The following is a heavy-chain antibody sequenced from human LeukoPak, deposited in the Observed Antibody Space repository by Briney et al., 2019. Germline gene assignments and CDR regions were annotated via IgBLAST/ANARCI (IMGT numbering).Heavy chain of an antibody. Sequence: ASVKVSCKASGYTFTSYYMHWVRQAPGQGLEWMGIINPSGGSTSYAQKFQGRVTMTRDTSTSTVYMELSSLRSEDTAVYYCARDTYYYDSSGYYYRFDYWGQGTLVTVSS. J-gene: IGHJ4*02. CDR2: INPSGGST. D-gene: IGHD3-22*01. CDR1: GYTFTSYY. CDR3: ARDTYYYDSSGYYYRFDY. V-gene: IGHV1-46*01.